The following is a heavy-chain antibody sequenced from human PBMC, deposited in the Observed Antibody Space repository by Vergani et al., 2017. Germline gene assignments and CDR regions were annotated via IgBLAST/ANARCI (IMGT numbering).Heavy chain of an antibody. CDR2: IWHDGSNE. D-gene: IGHD2-15*01. V-gene: IGHV3-33*03. Sequence: QVQLVESGGGVVQPGKSLSLSCETSGFIFSDYVMHWVRQAPGKGLEWVAGIWHDGSNEKYVDSVQGRFTISRDNSKTILYLQMNSLRDEDRGVYYCASISGGSAPYLHYWGQGTLVTVAS. CDR1: GFIFSDYV. CDR3: ASISGGSAPYLHY. J-gene: IGHJ1*01.